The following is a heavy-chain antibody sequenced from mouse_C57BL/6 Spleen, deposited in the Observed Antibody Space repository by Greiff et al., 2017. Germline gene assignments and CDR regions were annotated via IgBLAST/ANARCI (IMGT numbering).Heavy chain of an antibody. CDR1: GFTFSDYY. V-gene: IGHV5-16*01. J-gene: IGHJ4*01. Sequence: VMLVESEGGLVQPGSSLKLSCTASGFTFSDYYMAWVRQVPEKGLEWVANINYDGSSTYYLVSLKSRFIIARDNAKNILYLQMSSLQSEDTATYYCARSNWDEGYAMYYWGQGTSVTVSS. CDR2: INYDGSST. D-gene: IGHD4-1*02. CDR3: ARSNWDEGYAMYY.